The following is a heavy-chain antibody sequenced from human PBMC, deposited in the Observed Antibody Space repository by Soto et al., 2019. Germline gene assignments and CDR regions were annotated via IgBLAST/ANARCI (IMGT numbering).Heavy chain of an antibody. CDR3: SYDTFGEKDC. CDR2: VNPDGTIT. J-gene: IGHJ4*02. CDR1: GYTFSHYW. Sequence: EVQLVESGGDLVKPGGSLRLSCAASGYTFSHYWMHWVRQAPGKGLVWVSRVNPDGTITTYADSVKGRFTISRDNAKNTLYLQMNSLGVEDTALYYCSYDTFGEKDCWGQGTRVTVSS. D-gene: IGHD3-9*01. V-gene: IGHV3-74*01.